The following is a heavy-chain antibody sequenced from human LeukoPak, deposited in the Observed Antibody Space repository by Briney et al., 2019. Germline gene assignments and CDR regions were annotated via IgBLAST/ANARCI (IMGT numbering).Heavy chain of an antibody. Sequence: SETLSLTCTVSGGSISSSSYYWGWIRQPPGKGLEWIGSIYYSGSTYYNLSLKSRVTISVDTSKNQFSLKLSSVTAADTAVYYCARDRTNWNGLEFDPWGQGTLVTVSS. D-gene: IGHD1-20*01. CDR2: IYYSGST. CDR1: GGSISSSSYY. J-gene: IGHJ5*02. CDR3: ARDRTNWNGLEFDP. V-gene: IGHV4-39*07.